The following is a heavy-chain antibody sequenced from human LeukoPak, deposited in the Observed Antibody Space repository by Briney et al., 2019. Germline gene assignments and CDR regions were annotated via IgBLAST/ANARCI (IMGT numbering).Heavy chain of an antibody. V-gene: IGHV4-31*03. CDR2: IYYSGST. J-gene: IGHJ4*02. D-gene: IGHD4-23*01. Sequence: SQTLSLTCTVSGGSISSGGYYWSWIRQHPEKGLEWIGYIYYSGSTYYNPSLKSRVTISVDTSQTQFSLKLSSVTAADTAVYYCARKDYGGTPTFDYWGQGTLVTVSS. CDR1: GGSISSGGYY. CDR3: ARKDYGGTPTFDY.